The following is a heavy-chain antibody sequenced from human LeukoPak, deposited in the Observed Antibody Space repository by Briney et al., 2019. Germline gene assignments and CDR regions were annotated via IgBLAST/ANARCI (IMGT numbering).Heavy chain of an antibody. D-gene: IGHD6-19*01. Sequence: GASVTVSCKASGYTFSTYGISWVRQAPGQGLEWLGWISGHNDNANYVQEFQDRVTMTTDTSTTTAYMELRSLTSDDTAVYFCARYLGHSSGSKRGFDYWGQGTLVTVSS. CDR1: GYTFSTYG. V-gene: IGHV1-18*01. J-gene: IGHJ4*02. CDR2: ISGHNDNA. CDR3: ARYLGHSSGSKRGFDY.